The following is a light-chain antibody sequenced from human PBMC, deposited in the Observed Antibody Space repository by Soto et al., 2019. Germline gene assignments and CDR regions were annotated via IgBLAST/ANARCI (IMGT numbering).Light chain of an antibody. CDR1: QSISDY. V-gene: IGKV3-11*01. CDR2: DAS. CDR3: QQRVNWPPT. J-gene: IGKJ4*01. Sequence: EIVLTQSPATPSLSPGERATLSCRAGQSISDYLAWYQQRPGQAPRLLIFDASNRATGVPDRFSGGGSGTDFTLIISSLEPEDFAVYYCQQRVNWPPTFGGGTKVEI.